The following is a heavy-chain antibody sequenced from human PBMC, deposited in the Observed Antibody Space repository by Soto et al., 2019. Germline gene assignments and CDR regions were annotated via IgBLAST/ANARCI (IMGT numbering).Heavy chain of an antibody. CDR2: IWSDGSNE. V-gene: IGHV3-33*01. Sequence: QVQLVESGGGVVQPGRSLRLSCAASEFTFSRHGMHWVRQAAGKGLRWVGVIWSDGSNEVYADSVKGRFIISRDNSKNILYLQMNSLRAEDTAVYYCARERTFGDNKHNYMDVWGTGITVTVSS. D-gene: IGHD3-10*01. J-gene: IGHJ6*03. CDR1: EFTFSRHG. CDR3: ARERTFGDNKHNYMDV.